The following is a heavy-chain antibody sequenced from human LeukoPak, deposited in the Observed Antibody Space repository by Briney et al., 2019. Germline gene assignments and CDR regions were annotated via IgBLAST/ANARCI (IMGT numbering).Heavy chain of an antibody. CDR1: GFTFTNAW. V-gene: IGHV3-15*01. J-gene: IGHJ4*02. D-gene: IGHD1-1*01. Sequence: GGSLRLSCAASGFTFTNAWMSWVRQAPGKGLESVGRIKSNTDGGTADYAAPVKDRVTISRDDSKNTLYLQMNSLKTEDTAVYYCTTDPRNGYYFDYWGQGTLATVSS. CDR3: TTDPRNGYYFDY. CDR2: IKSNTDGGTA.